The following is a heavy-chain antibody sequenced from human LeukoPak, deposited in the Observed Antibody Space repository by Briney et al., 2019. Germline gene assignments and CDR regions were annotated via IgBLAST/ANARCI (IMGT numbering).Heavy chain of an antibody. CDR2: IKSRTDGGTI. Sequence: GGSLRLSCAASGFTFNNYAMSWVRQAPGKGLEWVGRIKSRTDGGTIDYAAPVKGRFTISRDDSKNTVYLQMNSLKTEDTAVYYCTTEGYCSGDNCYSFDHWGQGSLVTVSS. CDR3: TTEGYCSGDNCYSFDH. D-gene: IGHD2-15*01. CDR1: GFTFNNYA. J-gene: IGHJ4*02. V-gene: IGHV3-15*01.